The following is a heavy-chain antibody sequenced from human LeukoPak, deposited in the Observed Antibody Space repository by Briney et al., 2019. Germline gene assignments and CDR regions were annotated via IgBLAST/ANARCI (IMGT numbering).Heavy chain of an antibody. CDR3: ARLGRAGFNYYYYVDV. CDR2: IYYSGST. J-gene: IGHJ6*03. D-gene: IGHD6-13*01. CDR1: GGSISSYY. Sequence: SETLSLTCTVSGGSISSYYWSWIRQPPGKGLEWIGYIYYSGSTNYNPSLKSRVTISVDTSKNQFSLKLSSVTVADTAVYYCARLGRAGFNYYYYVDVWGKGTTVTVSS. V-gene: IGHV4-59*01.